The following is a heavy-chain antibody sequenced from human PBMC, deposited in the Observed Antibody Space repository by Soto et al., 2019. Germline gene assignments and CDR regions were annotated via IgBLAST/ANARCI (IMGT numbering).Heavy chain of an antibody. CDR2: ISGSGGST. D-gene: IGHD6-6*01. V-gene: IGHV3-23*01. Sequence: EVQLLESGGGLVQPGGSLRLSCAASGFTFSSYAMRWVRQPPGKGLEWVSAISGSGGSTYYADSVKGRFTISRDNSKKKLSLQMNSLRADDTAVYYCAKDLARIAARHNNWFDPWGPGTLVTVSS. J-gene: IGHJ5*01. CDR1: GFTFSSYA. CDR3: AKDLARIAARHNNWFDP.